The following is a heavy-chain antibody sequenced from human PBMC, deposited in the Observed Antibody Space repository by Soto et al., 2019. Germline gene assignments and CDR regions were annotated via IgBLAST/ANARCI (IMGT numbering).Heavy chain of an antibody. Sequence: GGSLRLSCAASGFTFSSYDMHWVRQATGKGLEWVSAIGTAGDTYYPGSVKGRFTISRENAKNSLYLQMNSLRAEDTAVYYCARWGSRGYDILTGSENHYYYGMDVWGQGTTVTVSS. V-gene: IGHV3-13*01. D-gene: IGHD3-9*01. CDR3: ARWGSRGYDILTGSENHYYYGMDV. CDR2: IGTAGDT. CDR1: GFTFSSYD. J-gene: IGHJ6*02.